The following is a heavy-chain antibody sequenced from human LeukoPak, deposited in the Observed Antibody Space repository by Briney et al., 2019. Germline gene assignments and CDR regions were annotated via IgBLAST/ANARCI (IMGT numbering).Heavy chain of an antibody. J-gene: IGHJ4*02. V-gene: IGHV4-4*07. CDR3: ARAAAAAGGQYFDY. D-gene: IGHD6-13*01. Sequence: SETLSLTCAVSGGSISTYYWSWIRQPAGKGLEWIGRIYTNENTNYNPSLRSRVTMSVDTSKNQFSLKLSSVTAADTAVYYCARAAAAAGGQYFDYWGQGTLVAVSS. CDR2: IYTNENT. CDR1: GGSISTYY.